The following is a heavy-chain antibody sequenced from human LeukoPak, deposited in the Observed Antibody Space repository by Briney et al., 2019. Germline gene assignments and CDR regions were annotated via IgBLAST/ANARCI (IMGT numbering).Heavy chain of an antibody. CDR3: ARTPRGPYGGNSDYNWYFDL. J-gene: IGHJ2*01. D-gene: IGHD4-23*01. CDR1: GYTFTGYY. CDR2: INPNSGGT. V-gene: IGHV1-2*04. Sequence: GASVKVSCKASGYTFTGYYMHWVRQAPGQGLEWMGWINPNSGGTNYAQKFQGWVTMTRDTSISTAYMELSRLRSDDTAVYYCARTPRGPYGGNSDYNWYFDLWGRGTLVTVSS.